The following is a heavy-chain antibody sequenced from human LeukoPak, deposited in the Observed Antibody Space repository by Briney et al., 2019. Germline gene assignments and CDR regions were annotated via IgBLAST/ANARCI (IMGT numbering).Heavy chain of an antibody. V-gene: IGHV7-4-1*02. CDR1: GYTFTSYA. D-gene: IGHD5/OR15-5a*01. CDR2: INTNTGNP. CDR3: ARLHTPLSVIWNWIDP. Sequence: ASVKVSCKASGYTFTSYAMNWVRQAPGQGLEWMGWINTNTGNPTYAQGFTGRFVFSLHTSVSTAYLQISSLKAEDTAVYYCARLHTPLSVIWNWIDPWGQGTLVTVSS. J-gene: IGHJ5*02.